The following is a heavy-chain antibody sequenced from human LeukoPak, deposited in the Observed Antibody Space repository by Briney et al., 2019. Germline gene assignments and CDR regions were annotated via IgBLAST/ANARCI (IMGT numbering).Heavy chain of an antibody. CDR1: GGSISSLY. J-gene: IGHJ4*02. Sequence: SETLSLTCSVSGGSISSLYWSWIPQTPGKGLEWIGYIYYTGSTNYNPSLKSRVTMFVDMSKNQFSLRLSSVTAADTAVYYCARHRAYSSSSPFDYWGQGTLVTVSS. V-gene: IGHV4-59*08. CDR3: ARHRAYSSSSPFDY. D-gene: IGHD6-6*01. CDR2: IYYTGST.